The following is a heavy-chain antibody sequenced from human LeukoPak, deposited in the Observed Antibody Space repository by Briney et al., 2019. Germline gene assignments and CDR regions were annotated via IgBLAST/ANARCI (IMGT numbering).Heavy chain of an antibody. D-gene: IGHD1-26*01. Sequence: GGSLRLSCAASGFTFSSYAMHWVRQAPGKGLEYVSAISSNGGSTYYANSVKGRFTISRDNPKNTLYLQMGSLRAEDMAVYYCARDLTSGSNSYYYYMDVWGKGTTVTVSS. CDR2: ISSNGGST. V-gene: IGHV3-64*01. J-gene: IGHJ6*03. CDR3: ARDLTSGSNSYYYYMDV. CDR1: GFTFSSYA.